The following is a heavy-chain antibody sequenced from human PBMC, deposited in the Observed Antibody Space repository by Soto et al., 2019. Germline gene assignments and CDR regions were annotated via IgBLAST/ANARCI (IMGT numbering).Heavy chain of an antibody. Sequence: PGGSLRLSCAASGFTFSSYAMHWVRQAPGKGLEWVAVISYDGSNKYYADSVKGRFTISRDNSKNTLYLQMNSLRAEDTAVYYCARDSAALDAFDIWGQGTMVTVS. CDR2: ISYDGSNK. D-gene: IGHD6-6*01. V-gene: IGHV3-30-3*01. CDR1: GFTFSSYA. CDR3: ARDSAALDAFDI. J-gene: IGHJ3*02.